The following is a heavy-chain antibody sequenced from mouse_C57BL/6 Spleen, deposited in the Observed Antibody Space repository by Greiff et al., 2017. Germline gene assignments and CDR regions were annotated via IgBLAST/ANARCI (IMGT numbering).Heavy chain of an antibody. J-gene: IGHJ4*01. CDR3: ARTTMVTPRSMDY. D-gene: IGHD2-2*01. Sequence: VQVVESGPGLVQPSQSLSITCTVSGFSLTSYGVHWVRQSPGKGLEWLGVIWSGGSTDYNAAFISRLSISKDNSKSQVFLKMNSLQADDTAIYYCARTTMVTPRSMDYWGQGTSVTVSS. CDR2: IWSGGST. CDR1: GFSLTSYG. V-gene: IGHV2-2*01.